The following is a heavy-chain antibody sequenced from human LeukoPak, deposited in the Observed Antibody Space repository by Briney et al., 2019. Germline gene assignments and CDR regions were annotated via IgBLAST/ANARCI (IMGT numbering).Heavy chain of an antibody. CDR1: RFAFSSHA. Sequence: GGSLRLSCAASRFAFSSHAMSWVRQAPGKGLEWVSAISGDDGRTYYVDSVKGRFTIFRDNSENTLYLQMNSLRADDTAVYYCAKVRPPYFDWLTDYSMDVWGKGTTVTVSS. V-gene: IGHV3-23*01. CDR2: ISGDDGRT. CDR3: AKVRPPYFDWLTDYSMDV. D-gene: IGHD3-9*01. J-gene: IGHJ6*04.